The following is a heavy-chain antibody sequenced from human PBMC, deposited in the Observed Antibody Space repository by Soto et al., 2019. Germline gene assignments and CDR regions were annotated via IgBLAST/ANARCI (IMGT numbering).Heavy chain of an antibody. V-gene: IGHV3-9*01. Sequence: GGSLRLSCAASGFNFENYGMHWVRQAPGKGLEWVSSISWNSGRVDFADSVKGRFTISRDNAKKSLYLQMNSLRPEDTALYYCAKGRTIFRVVPKYYFDYWGQGPLVTVSS. CDR3: AKGRTIFRVVPKYYFDY. D-gene: IGHD3-3*01. CDR1: GFNFENYG. J-gene: IGHJ4*02. CDR2: ISWNSGRV.